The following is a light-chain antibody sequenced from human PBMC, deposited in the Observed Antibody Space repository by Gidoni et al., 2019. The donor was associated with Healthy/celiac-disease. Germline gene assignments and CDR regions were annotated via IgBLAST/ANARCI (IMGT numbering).Light chain of an antibody. Sequence: DIVMTQSPDSLAVSLGERATINCKSSQSVLYSSNNKNYLAWYQQKPGQPPKLLIYWASTRESGVPDRFSGSGSGTDFTLTISSLQAEDVAVYYCQQYLQCTFXQXTKLEIK. CDR3: QQYLQCT. CDR2: WAS. CDR1: QSVLYSSNNKNY. V-gene: IGKV4-1*01. J-gene: IGKJ2*02.